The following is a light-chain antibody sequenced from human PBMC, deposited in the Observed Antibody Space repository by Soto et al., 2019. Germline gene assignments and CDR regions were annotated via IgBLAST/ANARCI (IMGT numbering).Light chain of an antibody. CDR3: CSDAGSDLGV. V-gene: IGLV2-23*01. CDR1: SSDVGSYNL. J-gene: IGLJ2*01. CDR2: EGS. Sequence: QSALTQPASVSGSPGQSITISCTGTSSDVGSYNLVSWYQQHPGKAPKLMIYEGSKRPSGVSNRFSGSKSGNTASLTISGLQAEDEADYYCCSDAGSDLGVFGGGTKLTVL.